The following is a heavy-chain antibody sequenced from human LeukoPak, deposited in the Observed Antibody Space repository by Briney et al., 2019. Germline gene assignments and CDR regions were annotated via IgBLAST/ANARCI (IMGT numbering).Heavy chain of an antibody. J-gene: IGHJ6*02. Sequence: GASLRLSCAASGFTFSSYAMHWVRQAPGKGLEWVAVISYDGSNKYYADSVKGRFTISRDNSKNTLYLQMNSLRAEDTAVYYCARGRYYYGSGTSMDVWGQGTTVTVSS. CDR3: ARGRYYYGSGTSMDV. CDR1: GFTFSSYA. CDR2: ISYDGSNK. V-gene: IGHV3-30-3*01. D-gene: IGHD3-10*01.